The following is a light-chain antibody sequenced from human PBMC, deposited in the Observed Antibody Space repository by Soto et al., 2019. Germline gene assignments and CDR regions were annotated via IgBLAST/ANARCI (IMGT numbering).Light chain of an antibody. V-gene: IGLV2-14*01. CDR2: EVA. Sequence: QSVLTQPASVSGSPGQSITISCTGTSSDIGAYNFVSWYQHHPGKAPKLLIYEVAYRPSGISNRFSGSKSANTASLTISGLQAEDEADYFCTSYRSATTPPYVFGSG. J-gene: IGLJ1*01. CDR3: TSYRSATTPPYV. CDR1: SSDIGAYNF.